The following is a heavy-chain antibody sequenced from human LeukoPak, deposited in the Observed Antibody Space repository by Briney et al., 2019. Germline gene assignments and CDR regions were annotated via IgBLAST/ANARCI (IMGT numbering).Heavy chain of an antibody. CDR1: GFTFSDYY. CDR2: ISGDGGST. D-gene: IGHD3-9*01. J-gene: IGHJ4*02. Sequence: GGSLRLSCAASGFTFSDYYMSWIRQAPGKGLEWVSSISGDGGSTYYADSVKGRFTISRDNSKSTLYLQMNSLRAEDTAVYYCARVRDRYFEALDYWGQGTLVTVSS. V-gene: IGHV3-23*01. CDR3: ARVRDRYFEALDY.